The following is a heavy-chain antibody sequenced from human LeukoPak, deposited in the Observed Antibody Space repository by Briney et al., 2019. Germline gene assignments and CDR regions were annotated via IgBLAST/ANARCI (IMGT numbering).Heavy chain of an antibody. Sequence: SVKVSCKASGGTFSSYAISWVRQAPGQGLEWMGRIIPIFGTANYAQKFQGRVTITKDESTSTAYMELSSLRSEDAAVYYCARAYYDSSGYYLFFGYWGQGTLVTVSS. CDR3: ARAYYDSSGYYLFFGY. CDR1: GGTFSSYA. V-gene: IGHV1-69*05. D-gene: IGHD3-22*01. J-gene: IGHJ4*02. CDR2: IIPIFGTA.